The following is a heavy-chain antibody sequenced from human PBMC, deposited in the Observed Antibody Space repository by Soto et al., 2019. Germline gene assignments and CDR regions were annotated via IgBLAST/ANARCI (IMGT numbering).Heavy chain of an antibody. CDR2: ISAHNGKT. CDR1: GYIFTSYG. CDR3: ARGRYGDY. V-gene: IGHV1-18*01. J-gene: IGHJ4*02. D-gene: IGHD4-17*01. Sequence: QAHLVQSGPEVKKPGASVKVSCKGSGYIFTSYGIAWVRQAPGQGLEWMGWISAHNGKTEYAQKFQGRVTVTRDTSTSPAYLELMSLRSDDTAVDYCARGRYGDYWGQGARVTVSS.